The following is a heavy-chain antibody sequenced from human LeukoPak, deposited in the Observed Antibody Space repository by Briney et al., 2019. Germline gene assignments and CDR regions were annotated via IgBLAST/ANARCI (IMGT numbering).Heavy chain of an antibody. CDR3: ARRWLNTAMPYYYYYYMDV. Sequence: PGRSLRLSCAPSGFTFDDFGMSWVRQTPGKGLEWVSGISWNGGSTGYADSVKGRFTISRDNAKNSLYLQMNSLRAEDTAVYYCARRWLNTAMPYYYYYYMDVWGKGTTVTVSS. V-gene: IGHV3-20*04. CDR2: ISWNGGST. CDR1: GFTFDDFG. J-gene: IGHJ6*03. D-gene: IGHD5-18*01.